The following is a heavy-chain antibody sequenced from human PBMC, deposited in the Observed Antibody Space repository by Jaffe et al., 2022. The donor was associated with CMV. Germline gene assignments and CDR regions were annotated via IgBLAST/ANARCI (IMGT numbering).Heavy chain of an antibody. V-gene: IGHV1-69*01. D-gene: IGHD2-21*02. J-gene: IGHJ1*01. CDR3: ARVSEPNVIVTAQYFLH. CDR1: GGTFNKYS. Sequence: QVQLVQSGAEVKKPGSSVKVSCKASGGTFNKYSIAWVRQAPGQGLEWMGGIIPVFGSTIYAQKFENRVTITADESTSTVHMELSSLSSEDTAVYYCARVSEPNVIVTAQYFLHWGQGTLVTVSS. CDR2: IIPVFGST.